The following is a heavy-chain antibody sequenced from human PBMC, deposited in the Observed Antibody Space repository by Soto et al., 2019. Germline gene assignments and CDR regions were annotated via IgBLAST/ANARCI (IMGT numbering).Heavy chain of an antibody. CDR1: GYSFTYYT. Sequence: ASVKVSCKASGYSFTYYTMHWVRQAPGQRLEWMGWINAGNGNTKYSPKFQGRVTITRDTSASTAYMELSSLRSEDTAVYYWARVSRSPRYEGGRDSWGKVPPVTGSS. J-gene: IGHJ4*02. CDR2: INAGNGNT. D-gene: IGHD3-10*01. V-gene: IGHV1-3*01. CDR3: ARVSRSPRYEGGRDS.